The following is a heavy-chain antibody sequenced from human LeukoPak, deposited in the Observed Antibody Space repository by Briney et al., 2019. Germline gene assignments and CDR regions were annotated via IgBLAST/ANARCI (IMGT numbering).Heavy chain of an antibody. CDR1: VYAFTGYY. CDR3: ATVAGMLLYMDV. V-gene: IGHV1-2*02. J-gene: IGHJ6*03. CDR2: INPNSGGT. D-gene: IGHD6-19*01. Sequence: SVNVSCKASVYAFTGYYMHAVRQAPGQGLEWMGWINPNSGGTNYAQKFQGRVTMTRDTSISTAYMELSRLRSDDTAVYYCATVAGMLLYMDVCGKATTVTVSS.